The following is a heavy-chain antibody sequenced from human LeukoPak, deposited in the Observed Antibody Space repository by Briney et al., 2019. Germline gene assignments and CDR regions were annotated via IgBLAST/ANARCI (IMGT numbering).Heavy chain of an antibody. D-gene: IGHD3-9*01. Sequence: GGSLRLSCAASGFTFSNYGMHWVRQAPGKGLEWVSFIQYDGSTKYYADSVKGRFTISRDNSKSTLYVQMNSLRAEDTAVYYCSVRYYSGDEGWGQGTLVTVSS. J-gene: IGHJ4*02. CDR1: GFTFSNYG. CDR3: SVRYYSGDEG. CDR2: IQYDGSTK. V-gene: IGHV3-30*02.